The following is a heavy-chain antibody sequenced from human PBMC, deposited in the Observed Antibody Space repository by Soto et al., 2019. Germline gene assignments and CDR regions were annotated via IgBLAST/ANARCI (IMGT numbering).Heavy chain of an antibody. V-gene: IGHV4-30-4*01. CDR2: IYYSGST. D-gene: IGHD3-22*01. Sequence: SETLSLTCTVSCGSISSGDYYWSWIRQPPGKGLEWIGYIYYSGSTYYNPSLKSRVTISVDTSKNQFSLELSSVTAADTAVYYCARKSGDYYDSSGYYDYWGQGTLVTVSS. CDR3: ARKSGDYYDSSGYYDY. J-gene: IGHJ4*02. CDR1: CGSISSGDYY.